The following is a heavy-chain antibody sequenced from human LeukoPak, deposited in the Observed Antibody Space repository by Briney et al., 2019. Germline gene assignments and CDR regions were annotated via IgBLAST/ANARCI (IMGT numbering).Heavy chain of an antibody. CDR1: GGSISSSNW. CDR2: IYHSGST. V-gene: IGHV4-4*02. D-gene: IGHD2-2*01. CDR3: ARGRSDIVVVPAANDAFDI. J-gene: IGHJ3*02. Sequence: SETLSLTCAVSGGSISSSNWWSWVRPPPGKGLEWIGEIYHSGSTNYNPSLKSRVTISVDKSENQFSLKLSSVTAADTAVYYCARGRSDIVVVPAANDAFDIWGQGTMVTVSS.